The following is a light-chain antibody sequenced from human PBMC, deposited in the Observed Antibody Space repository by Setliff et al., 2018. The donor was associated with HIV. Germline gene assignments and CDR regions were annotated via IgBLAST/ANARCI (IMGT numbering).Light chain of an antibody. Sequence: QSVLTQHASVSGSPGQSITISCTGTSSDVGGYNLVSWYQQHPGKAPKLMIYEVTKRPSGISDRFSGSKSGYTASLTISGLQAEDESDYYCSSYAGYGTWMFGGGTKVTVL. CDR3: SSYAGYGTWM. CDR1: SSDVGGYNL. CDR2: EVT. J-gene: IGLJ3*02. V-gene: IGLV2-23*02.